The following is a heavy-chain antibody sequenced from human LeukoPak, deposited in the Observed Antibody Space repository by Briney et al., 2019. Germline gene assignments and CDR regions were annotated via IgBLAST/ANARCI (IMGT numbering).Heavy chain of an antibody. J-gene: IGHJ6*03. V-gene: IGHV1-2*02. D-gene: IGHD6-13*01. Sequence: GASVKVSCKASGYTFTGYYLHWVRQAPGQGLEWMGWINPSSGGAKYPQNFQGRVIITTDTSISTAYMELSSLRSDDTAVYYCARSSPPTYYHFYYYMDVWGKGSTVTVSS. CDR2: INPSSGGA. CDR1: GYTFTGYY. CDR3: ARSSPPTYYHFYYYMDV.